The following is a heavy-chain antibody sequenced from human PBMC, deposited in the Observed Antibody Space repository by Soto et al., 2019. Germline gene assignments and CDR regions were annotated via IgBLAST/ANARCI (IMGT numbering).Heavy chain of an antibody. Sequence: ASVKVSCKASGYTLASYAISWMRQAPGQGLEWMGWISAYNGNTNYAQKLQGRVTMTTDTSTSTAYMALRGLRSDDTAVYYCARDPPPPDYWGQGTLVTVSS. CDR3: ARDPPPPDY. CDR1: GYTLASYA. V-gene: IGHV1-18*01. J-gene: IGHJ4*02. CDR2: ISAYNGNT.